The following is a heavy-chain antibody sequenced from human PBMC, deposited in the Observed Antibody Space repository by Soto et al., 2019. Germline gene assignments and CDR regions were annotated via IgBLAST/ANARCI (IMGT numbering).Heavy chain of an antibody. CDR2: ITGSGGGT. CDR3: ATRPLTAAGFDY. J-gene: IGHJ4*02. Sequence: EVQLLESGGGLVQPGGSLRLSCAASGFTFSNYAMTWVRQAPGKGLEWVSVITGSGGGTYFVDSVKGRFTISRDNSKNTVYLQMNCLTAEDTAVYYCATRPLTAAGFDYWGQGTLVTVSS. V-gene: IGHV3-23*01. D-gene: IGHD6-13*01. CDR1: GFTFSNYA.